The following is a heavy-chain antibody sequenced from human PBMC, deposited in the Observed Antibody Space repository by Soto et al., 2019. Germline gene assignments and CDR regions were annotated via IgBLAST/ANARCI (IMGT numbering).Heavy chain of an antibody. Sequence: PGGSLRLSCAASGFTFSSYAMHWVRQAPGKGLEYVSAISSNGGSTYYANSVKGRFTISRDNSKNTLYLQMGSLRAEDMAVYYCARVSVGYWGSYDFYIHAWRKGTTVNV. CDR1: GFTFSSYA. D-gene: IGHD7-27*01. V-gene: IGHV3-64*01. CDR3: ARVSVGYWGSYDFYIHA. CDR2: ISSNGGST. J-gene: IGHJ6*03.